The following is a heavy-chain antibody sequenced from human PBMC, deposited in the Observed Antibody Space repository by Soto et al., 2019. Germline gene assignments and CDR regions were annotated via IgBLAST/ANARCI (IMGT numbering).Heavy chain of an antibody. CDR3: ARAMGERSSSGWYVVSWFDP. CDR2: IYYSGST. D-gene: IGHD6-19*01. V-gene: IGHV4-31*03. Sequence: SETLSLTCTVSGGSISSGGYYWSWIRQHPGKGLEWIGYIYYSGSTYYNPSLKSRVTISVDTSKNQFSLKLSSVTAADTAVYYCARAMGERSSSGWYVVSWFDPWGQGTLVTVSS. CDR1: GGSISSGGYY. J-gene: IGHJ5*02.